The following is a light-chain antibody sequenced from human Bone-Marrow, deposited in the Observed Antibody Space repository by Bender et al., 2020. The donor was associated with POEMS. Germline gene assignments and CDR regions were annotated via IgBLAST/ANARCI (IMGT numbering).Light chain of an antibody. J-gene: IGLJ1*01. CDR3: CSYARARTYV. V-gene: IGLV2-23*01. CDR1: SSDVGAYNL. CDR2: EAI. Sequence: QSALTQPASVSGSPGQSITISCTGASSDVGAYNLVSWYQQHPGKAPKLMIFEAIRRPSGVSNRFSGSKSGNTASLTISGLQAEDEADYFCCSYARARTYVFGTGTKVTVL.